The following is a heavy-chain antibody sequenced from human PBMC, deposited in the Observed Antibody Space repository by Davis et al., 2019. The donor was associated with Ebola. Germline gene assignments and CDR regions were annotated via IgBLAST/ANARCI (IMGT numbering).Heavy chain of an antibody. D-gene: IGHD2-8*01. J-gene: IGHJ4*02. Sequence: GESLKISCAASGFTFSSYAMSWVRQAPGKGLEWVSAISVSGGSTYYADSVKGRFTISRDNSKNTLYLQMNSLRAEDTAVYYCANSPFPPVYYFDYWGQGALVTVSS. V-gene: IGHV3-23*01. CDR3: ANSPFPPVYYFDY. CDR2: ISVSGGST. CDR1: GFTFSSYA.